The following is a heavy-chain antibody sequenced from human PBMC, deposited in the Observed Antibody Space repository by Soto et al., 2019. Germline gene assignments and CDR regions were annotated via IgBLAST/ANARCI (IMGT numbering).Heavy chain of an antibody. D-gene: IGHD3-16*02. V-gene: IGHV4-59*01. Sequence: ASETLSLTCTVSGGSISSYYWSWIRQPPGKGLEWIGYIYYSGSTNYNPSLKSRVTISVDTSKNQFSLKLSSVTAADTAVYYCARDSIVGGYFDYWGQGTLVTVSS. CDR1: GGSISSYY. CDR2: IYYSGST. J-gene: IGHJ4*02. CDR3: ARDSIVGGYFDY.